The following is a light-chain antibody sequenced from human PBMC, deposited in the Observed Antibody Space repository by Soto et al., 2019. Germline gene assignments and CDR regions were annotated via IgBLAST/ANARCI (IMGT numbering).Light chain of an antibody. CDR1: MRDVGAYNL. Sequence: QSALTQPASVSGSAGQSITISCSGTMRDVGAYNLVSWYQQHPGTAPKLIIYEVRNRPSGISSRFSGSRSGNTASLTISGLQSEDEGDYYCSSYGGSKNVLFGGGTKVTVL. CDR2: EVR. V-gene: IGLV2-14*01. CDR3: SSYGGSKNVL. J-gene: IGLJ2*01.